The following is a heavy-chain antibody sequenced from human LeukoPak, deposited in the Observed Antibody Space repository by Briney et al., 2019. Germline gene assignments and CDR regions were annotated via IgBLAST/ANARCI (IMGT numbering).Heavy chain of an antibody. CDR3: TGNSSGYYYDAFDI. CDR2: IKSKTDGGTT. V-gene: IGHV3-15*01. D-gene: IGHD3-22*01. Sequence: GGSLRLSCAASGFTFSNAWMSWVRQAPGKGLEWVGRIKSKTDGGTTDYAAPVKGTFTISRDDSKNTLYLQMNSLKTEDTAVYYCTGNSSGYYYDAFDIWGQGTMVTVSS. CDR1: GFTFSNAW. J-gene: IGHJ3*02.